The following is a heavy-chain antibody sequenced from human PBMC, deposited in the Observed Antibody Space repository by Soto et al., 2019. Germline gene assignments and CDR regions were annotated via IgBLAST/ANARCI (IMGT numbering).Heavy chain of an antibody. Sequence: ASVKVSCKASGYTFTGYYMHWVRQAPGQGLEWMGWINPNSGGTNYAQKFQGWVTMTRDTSISTAYMELSRLRSDDTAVYYCARAPLLGFGELLYPPLYYGMDVWGQGTTVTVSS. CDR1: GYTFTGYY. CDR3: ARAPLLGFGELLYPPLYYGMDV. V-gene: IGHV1-2*04. CDR2: INPNSGGT. D-gene: IGHD3-10*01. J-gene: IGHJ6*02.